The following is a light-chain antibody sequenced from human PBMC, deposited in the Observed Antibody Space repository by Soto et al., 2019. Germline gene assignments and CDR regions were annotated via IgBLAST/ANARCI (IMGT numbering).Light chain of an antibody. CDR3: QQYYNWPRT. J-gene: IGKJ5*01. CDR2: GAS. CDR1: QNIHTN. V-gene: IGKV3-15*01. Sequence: EIVLTHSPGTLSLSPGERATLSCRAGQNIHTNLAWYQQKHGQAPRLLLYGASTGDTGLPARFSGSGSGTECTLTVNRLQAEDCEVYYCQQYYNWPRTFGQGTRLEIK.